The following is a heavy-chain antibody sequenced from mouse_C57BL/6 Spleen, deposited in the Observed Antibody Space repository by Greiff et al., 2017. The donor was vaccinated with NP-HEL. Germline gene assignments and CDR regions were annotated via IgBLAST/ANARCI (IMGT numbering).Heavy chain of an antibody. Sequence: EVQGVESGGGLVQPGGSLKLSCAASGFTFSDYYMYWVRQTPEKRLEWVAYISNGGGSPYYPDTVQGRFTISRDNARNTLYLQMSRLKSEDTAMYYCARADSCNGWFAYWGQGTLVTVSS. CDR3: ARADSCNGWFAY. CDR1: GFTFSDYY. D-gene: IGHD2-1*01. J-gene: IGHJ3*01. V-gene: IGHV5-12*01. CDR2: ISNGGGSP.